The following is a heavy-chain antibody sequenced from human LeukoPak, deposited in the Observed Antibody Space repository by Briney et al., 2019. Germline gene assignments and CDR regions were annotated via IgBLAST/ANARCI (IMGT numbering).Heavy chain of an antibody. CDR3: ARDPITYYYDSSGFRWFDP. Sequence: ASVKVSCKVSGYTLTELSMHWVRQAPGQGLEWMGWISAYNGNTNYAQKLQGRVTMTTDTSTSTAYMELRSLRSDDTAVYYCARDPITYYYDSSGFRWFDPWGQGTLVTVSS. V-gene: IGHV1-18*01. J-gene: IGHJ5*02. D-gene: IGHD3-22*01. CDR1: GYTLTELS. CDR2: ISAYNGNT.